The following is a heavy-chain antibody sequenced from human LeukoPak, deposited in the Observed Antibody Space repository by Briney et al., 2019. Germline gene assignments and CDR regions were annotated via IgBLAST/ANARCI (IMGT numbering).Heavy chain of an antibody. Sequence: PSETLSLTCAVSGGSISSSNWWSWVRQPPGKGLEWIGEIYHRGSTNYNPSLKSRVAISVDKSKNQFSLKLSSVTAADTAVYYCARHMSVSYDAFDLWGRGTTVTVSS. D-gene: IGHD3-10*01. CDR1: GGSISSSNW. J-gene: IGHJ3*01. CDR2: IYHRGST. CDR3: ARHMSVSYDAFDL. V-gene: IGHV4-4*02.